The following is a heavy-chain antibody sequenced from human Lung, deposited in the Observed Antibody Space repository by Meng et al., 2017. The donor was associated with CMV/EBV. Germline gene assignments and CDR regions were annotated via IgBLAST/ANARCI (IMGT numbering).Heavy chain of an antibody. CDR1: GGSFSGYY. D-gene: IGHD3-10*01. J-gene: IGHJ5*02. V-gene: IGHV4-34*01. Sequence: QVQLQQWGAGLLKPSEALSLTRAAYGGSFSGYYGSWIRQPPGKGLEWIGEINHSGSTNYNPSLKSRVTISVDTSKNQFSLKLSSVTAADTAVYYCARERGAGSTQRGWFDPWGQGTLVTVSS. CDR2: INHSGST. CDR3: ARERGAGSTQRGWFDP.